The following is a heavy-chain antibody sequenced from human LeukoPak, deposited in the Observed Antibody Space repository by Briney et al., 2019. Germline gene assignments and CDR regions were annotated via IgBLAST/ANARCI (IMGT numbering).Heavy chain of an antibody. CDR1: EITFNTYA. J-gene: IGHJ4*02. Sequence: PAGGSLRLSCAASEITFNTYAMNWVRQAPGQGLEWISYISHSSHSVKYADSVKGRFTTSRDNAENSLYLQMNNLRVEDTAVYYCVRGAPDRGDCSGGNCYEITGGYFDSWGQGTLVTVSS. CDR2: ISHSSHSV. V-gene: IGHV3-48*01. D-gene: IGHD2-15*01. CDR3: VRGAPDRGDCSGGNCYEITGGYFDS.